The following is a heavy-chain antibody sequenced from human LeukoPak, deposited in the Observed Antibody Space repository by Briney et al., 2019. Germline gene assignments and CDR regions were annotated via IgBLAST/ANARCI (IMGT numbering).Heavy chain of an antibody. CDR2: IYPGDSDT. Sequence: GESLKISCKGSGYSFTSYWIGWVRHMPGKGLEWMGIIYPGDSDTRYSPSFQGQVTISADKSISTAYLQWSSLKASDTAMYYCARRASSGYYLYYWYFDLWGRGTLVTVSS. CDR1: GYSFTSYW. CDR3: ARRASSGYYLYYWYFDL. D-gene: IGHD3-22*01. V-gene: IGHV5-51*01. J-gene: IGHJ2*01.